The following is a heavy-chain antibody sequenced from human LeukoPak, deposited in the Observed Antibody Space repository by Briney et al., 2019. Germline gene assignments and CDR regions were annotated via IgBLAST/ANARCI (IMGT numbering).Heavy chain of an antibody. V-gene: IGHV3-23*01. CDR2: IGASGADT. J-gene: IGHJ3*01. Sequence: PGGSLRLSCAASGFTFTNYAMTGVRQAPGKGLECVSVIGASGADTYYSDSVKGRFTVSRDNSQNTLFLHMSSLRAEDTAVYFCARRPRDTSGYYLGAFHGWGQGKTVTVSS. CDR3: ARRPRDTSGYYLGAFHG. CDR1: GFTFTNYA. D-gene: IGHD3-22*01.